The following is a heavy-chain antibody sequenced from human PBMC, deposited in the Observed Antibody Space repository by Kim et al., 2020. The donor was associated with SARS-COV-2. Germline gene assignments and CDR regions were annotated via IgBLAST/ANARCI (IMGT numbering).Heavy chain of an antibody. CDR3: AKDRFRYCSSTSCYPFDY. V-gene: IGHV3-30*18. CDR1: GFTFSSYG. Sequence: GGSLRLSCAASGFTFSSYGMHWVRQAPGKGLEWVAVISYDGSNKYYADSVKGRFTISRDNSKNTLYLQMNSLRAEDTAVYYCAKDRFRYCSSTSCYPFDYWGQGTLVTVSS. CDR2: ISYDGSNK. J-gene: IGHJ4*02. D-gene: IGHD2-2*01.